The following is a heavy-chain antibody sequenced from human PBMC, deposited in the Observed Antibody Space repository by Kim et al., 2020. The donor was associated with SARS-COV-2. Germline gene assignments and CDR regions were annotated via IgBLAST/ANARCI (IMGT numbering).Heavy chain of an antibody. CDR3: ARALAAAGIYYYYYYMDV. J-gene: IGHJ6*03. V-gene: IGHV3-13*01. Sequence: GGSLRLSCAASGFTFSSYDMHWVRQATGKGLEWVSAIGTAGDTYYPVSVKGRFTISRENAKNSLYLQMNSLRAGDTAVYYCARALAAAGIYYYYYYMDVWGKGATVTVSS. CDR2: IGTAGDT. D-gene: IGHD6-13*01. CDR1: GFTFSSYD.